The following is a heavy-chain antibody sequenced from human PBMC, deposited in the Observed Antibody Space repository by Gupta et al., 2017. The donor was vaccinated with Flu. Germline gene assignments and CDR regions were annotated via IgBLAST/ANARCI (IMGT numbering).Heavy chain of an antibody. CDR3: ARGRRGMDV. V-gene: IGHV4-34*01. CDR1: GGSFSGYY. J-gene: IGHJ6*02. CDR2: IHHSGST. Sequence: QVQLPQWGAGLLKPSETLSLTCAGYGGSFSGYYWSWIRQTPEKGLEWIGDIHHSGSTNYNPSLQSRVTISLDTSKNQFSLKLTSVTAADTAVYYCARGRRGMDVWGQGTTVIVSS.